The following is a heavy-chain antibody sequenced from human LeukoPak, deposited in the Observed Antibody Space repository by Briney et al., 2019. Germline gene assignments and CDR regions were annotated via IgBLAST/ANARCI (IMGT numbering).Heavy chain of an antibody. CDR3: ARDGELQGGFDY. V-gene: IGHV4-59*01. Sequence: PSETLSLTCTVSGGSISSYYWSWIRQPPGKGLEWIGYIYYSGSTNYNPSLKSRVTISVDTSKNQFSLKLSSVYAADTAVYSCARDGELQGGFDYWGQGTLVTVSS. J-gene: IGHJ4*02. D-gene: IGHD1-26*01. CDR2: IYYSGST. CDR1: GGSISSYY.